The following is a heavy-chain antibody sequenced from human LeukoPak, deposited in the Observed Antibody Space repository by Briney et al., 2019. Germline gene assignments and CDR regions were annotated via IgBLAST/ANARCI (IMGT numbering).Heavy chain of an antibody. CDR2: IWYDGSNK. V-gene: IGHV3-33*03. J-gene: IGHJ5*02. CDR3: ASYSSFP. CDR1: GFTFSSYG. D-gene: IGHD6-6*01. Sequence: GGSLRLSCAASGFTFSSYGMHWVRQAPGKGLEWVAVIWYDGSNKYYADSVKGRFTISRDNAKNSLYLQMNSLRAEDTAVYYCASYSSFPWGQGTLVTVSS.